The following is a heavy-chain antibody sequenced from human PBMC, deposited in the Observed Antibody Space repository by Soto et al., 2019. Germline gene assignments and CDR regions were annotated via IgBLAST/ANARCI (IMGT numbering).Heavy chain of an antibody. CDR2: IIPIFGTA. CDR1: GGTFSSYA. CDR3: ARDRYCSGGSCYSFDY. J-gene: IGHJ4*02. D-gene: IGHD2-15*01. V-gene: IGHV1-69*01. Sequence: QVQLVQSGAEVKKPGSSMKVSCKASGGTFSSYAISWVRQAPGQGLEWMGGIIPIFGTANYAQKFQGRVTITADESTSTAYMELSSLRSEDTAVYYCARDRYCSGGSCYSFDYWGQGTLVTVSS.